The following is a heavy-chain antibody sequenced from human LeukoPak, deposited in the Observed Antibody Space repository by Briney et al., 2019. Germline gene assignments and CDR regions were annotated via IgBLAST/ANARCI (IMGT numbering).Heavy chain of an antibody. CDR2: LPPDELGI. CDR1: GFTFTNYW. Sequence: GGSLRLSCAASGFTFTNYWMHWVRQAPGMGLVWVSRLPPDELGIIYADSVKGRFTVSRDNAKNTVYLQMNSLRAEDTAVYYCAREHGMDVWGQGTTVTVSS. CDR3: AREHGMDV. J-gene: IGHJ6*02. V-gene: IGHV3-74*01.